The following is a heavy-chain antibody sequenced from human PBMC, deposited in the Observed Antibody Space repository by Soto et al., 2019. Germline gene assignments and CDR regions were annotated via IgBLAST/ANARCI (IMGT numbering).Heavy chain of an antibody. CDR1: GFTLSNYW. D-gene: IGHD3-22*01. CDR3: ARTLIRETSGYRHFVL. CDR2: INQDGSEK. Sequence: EVQLLESGGGLVQPGGSLRLSCAASGFTLSNYWMAWVRQAPGKGLEWVSNINQDGSEKHYVDSAKGRFTISRDNARSSLYLQMNSLSAEDTAVFYCARTLIRETSGYRHFVLWGRCTLVAVSS. J-gene: IGHJ2*01. V-gene: IGHV3-7*05.